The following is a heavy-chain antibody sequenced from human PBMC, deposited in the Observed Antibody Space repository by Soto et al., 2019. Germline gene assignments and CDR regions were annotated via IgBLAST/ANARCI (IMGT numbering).Heavy chain of an antibody. CDR3: ARDNSPPYCSSTSCYYYYGMDV. CDR2: INPSGGST. D-gene: IGHD2-2*01. J-gene: IGHJ6*02. CDR1: GYTFTSYY. Sequence: QVQLVQSGAEVKKPGASVKVSCKASGYTFTSYYMHWVRQAPGQGLEWMGIINPSGGSTSYAQKFQGRVTMTRDTSMSTVYMELSSLRSEDTAVYYCARDNSPPYCSSTSCYYYYGMDVWGQGTTVTVSS. V-gene: IGHV1-46*01.